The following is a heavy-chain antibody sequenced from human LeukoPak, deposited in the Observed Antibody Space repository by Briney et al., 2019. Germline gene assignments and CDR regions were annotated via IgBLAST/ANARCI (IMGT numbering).Heavy chain of an antibody. CDR3: ARGKQQLASYWYFDL. Sequence: SETLSLTCTVSGGSISSYYWSWIRQPPGKGLEWIGYIYYSGSTSHNPSLKSRVTLSIGTSNNQFSLKLSSVTAADTAVYYCARGKQQLASYWYFDLWGRSTLVTVSS. V-gene: IGHV4-59*01. CDR1: GGSISSYY. CDR2: IYYSGST. J-gene: IGHJ2*01. D-gene: IGHD6-13*01.